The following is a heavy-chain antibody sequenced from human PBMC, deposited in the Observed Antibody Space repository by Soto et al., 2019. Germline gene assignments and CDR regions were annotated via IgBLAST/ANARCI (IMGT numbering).Heavy chain of an antibody. CDR3: ARLERYLDRPGYLNG. D-gene: IGHD3-16*02. Sequence: GESLKISCKGSGYDFDITWLAWVRQVPGKSLEWVGIIYPGDSDTRYSPSLEGQVTLSVGKSIKTAYLQWRSLKDSDTATYYCARLERYLDRPGYLNGWGQGTLVTVSS. V-gene: IGHV5-51*01. CDR1: GYDFDITW. J-gene: IGHJ4*02. CDR2: IYPGDSDT.